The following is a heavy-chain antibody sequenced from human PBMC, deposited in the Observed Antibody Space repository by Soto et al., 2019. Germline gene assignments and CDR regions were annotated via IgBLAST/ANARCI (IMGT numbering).Heavy chain of an antibody. CDR3: ASCYYGSGSYYYYYYMDV. D-gene: IGHD3-10*01. Sequence: VQLVESGGGLVQPGGSLRLSCAASGFTVSSNYMSWVRQAPGKGLEWVSVIYSGGSTYYADSVKGRFTISRDNSKNTLYLQMNSLRAEDTAVYYCASCYYGSGSYYYYYYMDVWGKGTTVTVSS. J-gene: IGHJ6*03. V-gene: IGHV3-66*01. CDR1: GFTVSSNY. CDR2: IYSGGST.